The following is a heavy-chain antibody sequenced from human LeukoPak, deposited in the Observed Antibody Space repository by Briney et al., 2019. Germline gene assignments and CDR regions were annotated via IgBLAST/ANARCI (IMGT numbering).Heavy chain of an antibody. D-gene: IGHD3-10*01. CDR2: ISSDGYRT. CDR1: GFPFSTYD. J-gene: IGHJ4*02. CDR3: AKGLGTGSVLARPLHY. V-gene: IGHV3-30*18. Sequence: PGGSLGLSCAASGFPFSTYDMHWVRQAPDKGLQWVAVISSDGYRTDYPDSVRGRFTISRDNFKNTVDLQMISVTAEDTAVYFCAKGLGTGSVLARPLHYWGQGTLVTVSS.